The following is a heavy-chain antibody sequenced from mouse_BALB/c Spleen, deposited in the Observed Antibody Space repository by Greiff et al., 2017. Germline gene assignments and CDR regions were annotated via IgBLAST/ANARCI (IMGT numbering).Heavy chain of an antibody. Sequence: EVQLQHSGGGLVQPGGSRKLSCAASGFTFSSFGMHWVRQAPEKGLEWVAYISSGSSTIYYADTVKGRFTISRDNPKNTLFLQMTSLRSEDTAMYYCASSTMITTDAMDYWGQGTSVTASS. CDR2: ISSGSSTI. CDR1: GFTFSSFG. J-gene: IGHJ4*01. V-gene: IGHV5-17*02. D-gene: IGHD2-4*01. CDR3: ASSTMITTDAMDY.